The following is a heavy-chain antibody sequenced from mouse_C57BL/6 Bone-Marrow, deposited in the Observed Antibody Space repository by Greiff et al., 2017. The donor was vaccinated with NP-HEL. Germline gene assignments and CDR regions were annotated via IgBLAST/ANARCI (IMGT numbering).Heavy chain of an antibody. CDR2: ISYDGSN. CDR3: ARGDWDAYYYDY. V-gene: IGHV3-6*01. Sequence: EVKLQESGPGLVKPSQSLSLTCSVTGYSITSGYYWNWIRQFPGNKLEWMGYISYDGSNNYNPSLQNRISITRDTSKNQFFLKLNSVTTEDTATYYCARGDWDAYYYDYWGQGTTLTVSS. CDR1: GYSITSGYY. J-gene: IGHJ2*01. D-gene: IGHD4-1*01.